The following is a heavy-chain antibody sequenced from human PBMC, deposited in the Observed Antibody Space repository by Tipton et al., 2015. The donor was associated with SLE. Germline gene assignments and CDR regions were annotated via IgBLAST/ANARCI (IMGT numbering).Heavy chain of an antibody. D-gene: IGHD1/OR15-1a*01. Sequence: GSLRLSCATSGFTFSSYALSWVRRAPGKGLEWVSAISGSGGSTYYADFVKGRFSISIDKSKKTLFLQMNSLRVDDTATYYCAKFEKTTDFYLDSWGQGTLVSVSS. V-gene: IGHV3-23*01. CDR3: AKFEKTTDFYLDS. CDR1: GFTFSSYA. J-gene: IGHJ4*02. CDR2: ISGSGGST.